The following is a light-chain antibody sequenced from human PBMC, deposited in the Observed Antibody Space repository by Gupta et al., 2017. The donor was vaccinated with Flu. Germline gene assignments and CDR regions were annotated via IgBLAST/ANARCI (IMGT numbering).Light chain of an antibody. V-gene: IGKV1-39*01. J-gene: IGKJ2*02. Sequence: RVSITCRASPSIKGALYWVQQKAGEAPELMISVTARLRSGIPTRFSGSSTGTEFALTITSLRLEDYASYFCHESYNAHPASTFGQGTKVEIK. CDR3: HESYNAHPAST. CDR2: VTA. CDR1: PSIKGA.